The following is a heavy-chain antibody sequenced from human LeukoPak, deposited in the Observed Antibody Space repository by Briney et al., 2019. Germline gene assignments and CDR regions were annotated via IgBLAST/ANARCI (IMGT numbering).Heavy chain of an antibody. CDR2: INPSGGST. CDR3: ARGGLLWFGGFWFDP. Sequence: ASVKVSCKASGYTFTNYYMHWVRQAPGQGLQWMGIINPSGGSTSYAQKFQGRVTMTRDMSTSTAYMELSSLRSEDTAVYYCARGGLLWFGGFWFDPWGQGTLVTVSS. D-gene: IGHD3-10*01. CDR1: GYTFTNYY. J-gene: IGHJ5*02. V-gene: IGHV1-46*01.